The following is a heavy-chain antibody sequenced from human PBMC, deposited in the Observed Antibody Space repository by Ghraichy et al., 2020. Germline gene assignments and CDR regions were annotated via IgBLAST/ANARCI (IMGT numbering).Heavy chain of an antibody. CDR3: ARGRGGIAVAGIAAYYYYGMDV. D-gene: IGHD6-19*01. Sequence: TLSLTCAVYGGSFSGYYWSWIRQPPGKGLEWIGEINHSGSTNYNPSLKSRVTISVDTSKNQFSLKLSSVTAADTAVYYCARGRGGIAVAGIAAYYYYGMDVWGQGTTVTVSS. CDR1: GGSFSGYY. V-gene: IGHV4-34*01. J-gene: IGHJ6*02. CDR2: INHSGST.